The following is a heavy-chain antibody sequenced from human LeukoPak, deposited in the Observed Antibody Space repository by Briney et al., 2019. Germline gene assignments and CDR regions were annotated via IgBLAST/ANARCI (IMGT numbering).Heavy chain of an antibody. Sequence: ATVKISCKGSGYTFTDYYMHWVQQAPGKGLEWMGLVDPEDGETIYAEKFQGRVTITADTSTDTAYMELSSLRSEDTAVYYCATRGKVAARLPGYYYYMDVWGKGTTVTVSS. CDR3: ATRGKVAARLPGYYYYMDV. CDR2: VDPEDGET. J-gene: IGHJ6*03. D-gene: IGHD6-6*01. V-gene: IGHV1-69-2*01. CDR1: GYTFTDYY.